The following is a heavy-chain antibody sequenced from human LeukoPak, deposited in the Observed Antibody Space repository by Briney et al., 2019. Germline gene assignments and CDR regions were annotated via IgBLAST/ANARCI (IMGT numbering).Heavy chain of an antibody. V-gene: IGHV4-34*10. Sequence: SETLSLTCAVYGGSFSGYYWSWIRQSPGKGLEWIGEVLHDGSTNYSPSLESRITMSIDTSKNQFSLKLKSLNAADTAVYYCARVRRAGTMDVWGQGTTVIVSS. CDR2: VLHDGST. CDR1: GGSFSGYY. J-gene: IGHJ6*02. CDR3: ARVRRAGTMDV.